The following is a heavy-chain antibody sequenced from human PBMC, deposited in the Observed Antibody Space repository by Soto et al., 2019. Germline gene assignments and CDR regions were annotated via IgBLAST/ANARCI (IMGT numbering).Heavy chain of an antibody. CDR3: ARDPPGIAAGGAGA. Sequence: EVQLVESGGGVILPGGSLRLSCAASGVTVSNNYMRWVRQAPGKGLEWVSLIYSGGDTHYADSVKGRFTISRDSSKNTVYLQMNSLRAEDTAVYYCARDPPGIAAGGAGAWGQGTLVNVSS. CDR2: IYSGGDT. J-gene: IGHJ5*02. V-gene: IGHV3-53*01. CDR1: GVTVSNNY. D-gene: IGHD6-13*01.